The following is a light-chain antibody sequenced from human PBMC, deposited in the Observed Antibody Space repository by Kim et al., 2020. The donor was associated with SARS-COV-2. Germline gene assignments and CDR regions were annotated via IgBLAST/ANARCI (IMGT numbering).Light chain of an antibody. J-gene: IGLJ2*01. CDR2: GTR. CDR1: TGAVTSDHH. Sequence: PGGTVTLTCASRTGAVTSDHHANWFQQKPGQAPRALIYGTRNKHSWTPARFSASLLGGEAALTLSGVQPEDEADYYCLLYYGGAVVFGGGTQLTVL. V-gene: IGLV7-43*01. CDR3: LLYYGGAVV.